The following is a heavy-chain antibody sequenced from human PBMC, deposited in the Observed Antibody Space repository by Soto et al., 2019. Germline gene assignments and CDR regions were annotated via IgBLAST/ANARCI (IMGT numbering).Heavy chain of an antibody. CDR2: IYYSGST. V-gene: IGHV4-39*01. CDR3: ARGRPYYYDSSGYYYGV. CDR1: GGSISSSSYY. Sequence: QLQLQESGPGLVKPSETLSLTCTVSGGSISSSSYYWGWIRQPPGKGLEWIGNIYYSGSTYYSPSLKSRVTISVDTSKNQFSLKLSSVTAADTAVYYCARGRPYYYDSSGYYYGVWGQGTLVTVSS. D-gene: IGHD3-22*01. J-gene: IGHJ4*02.